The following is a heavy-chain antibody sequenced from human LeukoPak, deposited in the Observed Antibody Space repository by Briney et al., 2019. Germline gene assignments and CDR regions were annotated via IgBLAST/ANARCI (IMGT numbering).Heavy chain of an antibody. D-gene: IGHD2-15*01. V-gene: IGHV1-2*02. J-gene: IGHJ1*01. CDR2: INPNSGGT. CDR3: ARLRGYCSGGSCPFQH. Sequence: ASVKVSCKASGYTFTGYYMHWVRQAPGQGLEWMGWINPNSGGTNYAQKFQGRVTMTRDTSISTAYMELSRLRTDDTAVYYCARLRGYCSGGSCPFQHWGQGTLVTVSS. CDR1: GYTFTGYY.